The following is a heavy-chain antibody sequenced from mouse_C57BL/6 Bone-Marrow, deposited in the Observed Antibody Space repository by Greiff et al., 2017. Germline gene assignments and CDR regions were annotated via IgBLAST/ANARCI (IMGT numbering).Heavy chain of an antibody. CDR3: ARRGSGVYAMDY. J-gene: IGHJ4*01. CDR2: IDPSDSET. CDR1: GYTFTSYW. D-gene: IGHD1-1*01. Sequence: QVQLQQPGAELVRPGSSVKLSCKASGYTFTSYWMHWVKQRPIQGLEWIGNIDPSDSETHYNQKFKDKATLTVDKSPSTAYMQLSSLTSEDSAVYYCARRGSGVYAMDYWGQGTSVTVSS. V-gene: IGHV1-52*01.